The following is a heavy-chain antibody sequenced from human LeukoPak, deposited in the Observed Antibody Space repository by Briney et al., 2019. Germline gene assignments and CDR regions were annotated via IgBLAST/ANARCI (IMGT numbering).Heavy chain of an antibody. CDR1: GFTVSSDY. Sequence: PGGSLRLSCAVSGFTVSSDYMSWVRQAPGKGLEWVSVIYSDGSTYYADSVKGRFTISRDNSKNTLYLQMNSLRAEDTAVYYCARDAVTAPPYYYYGMDVWGQGTTVTVSS. D-gene: IGHD2-21*02. J-gene: IGHJ6*02. CDR2: IYSDGST. V-gene: IGHV3-53*01. CDR3: ARDAVTAPPYYYYGMDV.